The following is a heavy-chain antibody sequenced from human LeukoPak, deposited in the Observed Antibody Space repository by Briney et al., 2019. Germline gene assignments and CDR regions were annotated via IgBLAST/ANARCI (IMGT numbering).Heavy chain of an antibody. CDR1: GASITSGDYY. V-gene: IGHV4-30-4*01. D-gene: IGHD3-9*01. CDR3: ARDGGYFGAFDI. Sequence: SQTLSLTCTVSGASITSGDYYWRWIRQPPGTGLEWIGYIYYSGRTDYNPSLKSRVTISVDTSKNQFSLKLSSVTAADTAVYYCARDGGYFGAFDIWGQGTMVTVSS. J-gene: IGHJ3*02. CDR2: IYYSGRT.